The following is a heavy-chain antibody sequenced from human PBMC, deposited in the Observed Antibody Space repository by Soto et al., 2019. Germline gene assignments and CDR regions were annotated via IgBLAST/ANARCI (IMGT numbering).Heavy chain of an antibody. Sequence: SETLSLTCAVSGGSINAADSSWSWIRQPPGKTLEWIGYVSHSGSTYHNPSLTSRVTISVDMSKNQFSLSLASVTAADTAVYFCGRLKGGNTVDSWGPGTLVTVSS. CDR1: GGSINAADSS. V-gene: IGHV4-30-2*01. CDR2: VSHSGST. D-gene: IGHD2-15*01. CDR3: GRLKGGNTVDS. J-gene: IGHJ4*02.